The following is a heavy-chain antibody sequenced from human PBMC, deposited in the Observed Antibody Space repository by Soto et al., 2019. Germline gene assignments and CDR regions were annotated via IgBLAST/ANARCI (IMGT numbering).Heavy chain of an antibody. Sequence: GGALRLSCAASGFTFSRYAMSWVRQAPGKGLEWVSYISSSSSTIYYADSAKGRFTISRDNAKNSLYLQMNSLRDEDTAVYYCAREDGGAAAEIDYWGQGTLVTVSS. V-gene: IGHV3-48*02. CDR3: AREDGGAAAEIDY. D-gene: IGHD6-13*01. CDR2: ISSSSSTI. J-gene: IGHJ4*02. CDR1: GFTFSRYA.